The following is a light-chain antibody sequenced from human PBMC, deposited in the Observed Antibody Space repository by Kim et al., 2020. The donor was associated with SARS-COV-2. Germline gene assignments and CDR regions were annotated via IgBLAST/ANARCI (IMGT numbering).Light chain of an antibody. CDR1: RSVTSNY. J-gene: IGKJ2*01. Sequence: LAPGETPTLSRRASRSVTSNYLAWYQHKPGRAPSLLIYAASSRATGIPDRFSGSGSGTDFTLTISRLEPEDFAAYYCQQYSRSPQTFGQGTKLEI. V-gene: IGKV3-20*01. CDR3: QQYSRSPQT. CDR2: AAS.